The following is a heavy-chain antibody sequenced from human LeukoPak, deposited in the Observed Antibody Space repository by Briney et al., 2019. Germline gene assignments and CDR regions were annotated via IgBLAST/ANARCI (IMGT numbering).Heavy chain of an antibody. J-gene: IGHJ3*02. CDR1: GFTFSSYS. CDR2: ISSSSSTI. Sequence: GGSLRLSCAASGFTFSSYSMNWVRQAPGKRLEWVSYISSSSSTIYYADSVKGRFTISRDNAKNSLYLQMNSLRAEDTAVYYCARDGGSYRLGDAFDIWGQGTMVTVSS. D-gene: IGHD1-26*01. V-gene: IGHV3-48*01. CDR3: ARDGGSYRLGDAFDI.